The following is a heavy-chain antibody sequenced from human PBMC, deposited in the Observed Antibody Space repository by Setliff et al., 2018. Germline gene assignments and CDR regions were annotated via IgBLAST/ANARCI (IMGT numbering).Heavy chain of an antibody. CDR2: IIPIFGTA. CDR1: GYTFTNYD. V-gene: IGHV1-69*13. CDR3: ARGTANMYDILTGYGAFDI. Sequence: ASVKVSCKASGYTFTNYDINWVRQATGQGLEWMGRIIPIFGTANYAQKFQGRVTITADESTSTAYMELSSLRSEDTAVYYCARGTANMYDILTGYGAFDIWGQGTMVTVSS. J-gene: IGHJ3*02. D-gene: IGHD3-9*01.